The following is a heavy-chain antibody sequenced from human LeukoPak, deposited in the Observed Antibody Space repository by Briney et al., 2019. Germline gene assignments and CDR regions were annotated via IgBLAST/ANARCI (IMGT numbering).Heavy chain of an antibody. CDR2: ISAYNGNT. CDR1: GYTFTSYG. V-gene: IGHV1-18*01. CDR3: ARGEPTRRGDGYNWDY. J-gene: IGHJ4*02. Sequence: ASVKVSCKASGYTFTSYGISWVRQAPGQGLEWMGWISAYNGNTNYAQKLQGRVTMTTDTSTSTAYMELTSLRSDDTAVYYCARGEPTRRGDGYNWDYWGQGTLVTVSS. D-gene: IGHD5-24*01.